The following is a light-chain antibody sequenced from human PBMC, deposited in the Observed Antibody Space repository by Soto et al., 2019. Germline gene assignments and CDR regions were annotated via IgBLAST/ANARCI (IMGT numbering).Light chain of an antibody. CDR3: QQYYDTPYT. J-gene: IGKJ2*01. V-gene: IGKV4-1*01. Sequence: DIVLTQSPDSLAVSLGERATINCKSSQSILYSSNNKNHLAWYQQKAGQPPKLLIYWASTRESGVPDRFSGGGSGTDFSLTISSLQAGDVAVYYCQQYYDTPYTFRQGTKLEIK. CDR1: QSILYSSNNKNH. CDR2: WAS.